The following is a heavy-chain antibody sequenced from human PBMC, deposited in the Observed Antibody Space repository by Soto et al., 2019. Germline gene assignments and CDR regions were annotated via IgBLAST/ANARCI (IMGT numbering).Heavy chain of an antibody. CDR3: ARGPY. V-gene: IGHV3-7*01. Sequence: GGSLRLSCAASGFAFSRNWMSWARQAPGKGPEWVANINEDGSVKWCVDSVKGRFSISRDNAKNSLYLQMDSLRLEDTALYYCARGPYWGQGTLVTVSS. CDR1: GFAFSRNW. CDR2: INEDGSVK. J-gene: IGHJ4*02.